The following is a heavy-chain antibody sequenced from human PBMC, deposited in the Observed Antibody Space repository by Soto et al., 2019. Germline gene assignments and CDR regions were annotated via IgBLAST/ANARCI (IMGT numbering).Heavy chain of an antibody. D-gene: IGHD3-16*01. J-gene: IGHJ4*02. CDR2: IYHSGST. CDR3: ASSGGGEDY. Sequence: QVQLQESGPGLVKPSGTLSLSCAVSGGSISSSHWWTWVRQPPGKGLEWIGEIYHSGSTNYNPSLRSREHRTVDTARNPFSLNLSSGPAAVPAVYYCASSGGGEDYWGQGILVTVSS. CDR1: GGSISSSHW. V-gene: IGHV4-4*02.